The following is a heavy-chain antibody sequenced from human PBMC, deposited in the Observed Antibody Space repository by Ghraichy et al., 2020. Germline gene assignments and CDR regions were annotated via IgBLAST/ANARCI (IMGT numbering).Heavy chain of an antibody. CDR2: ISTSGST. J-gene: IGHJ4*02. Sequence: SQTLSLTCTVSGDFISSGTYYWNWIRQPAGKGLEWIGRISTSGSTTYHPSLRSRITISVDTSKKQFSLKLRSVTAPDTAVYYCAREMGGSYYPRWVWIDYWGQGTLVTVTS. CDR1: GDFISSGTYY. V-gene: IGHV4-61*02. CDR3: AREMGGSYYPRWVWIDY. D-gene: IGHD1-26*01.